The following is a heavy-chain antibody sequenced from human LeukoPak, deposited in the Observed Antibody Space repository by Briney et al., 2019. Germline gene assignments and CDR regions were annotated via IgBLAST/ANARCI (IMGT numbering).Heavy chain of an antibody. CDR3: ASYPVVEGSYYDCSDHVIVYFQH. Sequence: SVKVSCKASGGTFSSYAISWVRQAPGQGLEWMGGIIPIFGTANYAQKFQGRVTITTDESTSTAYMELSSLRSEDTAVYYCASYPVVEGSYYDCSDHVIVYFQHWGQGTLVTVSS. V-gene: IGHV1-69*05. D-gene: IGHD3-22*01. CDR1: GGTFSSYA. CDR2: IIPIFGTA. J-gene: IGHJ1*01.